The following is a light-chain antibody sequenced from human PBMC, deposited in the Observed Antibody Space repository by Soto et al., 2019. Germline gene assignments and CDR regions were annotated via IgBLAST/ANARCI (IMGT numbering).Light chain of an antibody. Sequence: QSALTQPASVSGSPGQSITISCTGTSSDVGSQNLVSWYQQHPGQAPKLMIYEVSKRPLGVSARCSASKSGNTASLTISGLRAEDESDYYCCSYGGSRAVFGGGTQLTVL. CDR3: CSYGGSRAV. CDR2: EVS. V-gene: IGLV2-23*02. J-gene: IGLJ7*01. CDR1: SSDVGSQNL.